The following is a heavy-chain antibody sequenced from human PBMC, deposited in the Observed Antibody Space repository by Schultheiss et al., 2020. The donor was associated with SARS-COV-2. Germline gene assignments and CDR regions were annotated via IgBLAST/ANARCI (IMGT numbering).Heavy chain of an antibody. CDR1: EFTFDDYA. Sequence: GGSLRLSCAASEFTFDDYAMHWVRQAPGKGLEWVSGISWNSGSTYYADSVKGRFTISRDSSNNTLYLQMNSLRADDTAVYYCAKAGLSRYWQSSGSPFAFYHYGMDVWGQGTTVTVSS. V-gene: IGHV3-23*01. D-gene: IGHD3-22*01. CDR2: ISWNSGST. CDR3: AKAGLSRYWQSSGSPFAFYHYGMDV. J-gene: IGHJ6*02.